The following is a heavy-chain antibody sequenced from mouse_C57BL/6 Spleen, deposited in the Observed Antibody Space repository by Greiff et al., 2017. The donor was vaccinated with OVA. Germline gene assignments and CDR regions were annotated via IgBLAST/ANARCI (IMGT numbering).Heavy chain of an antibody. V-gene: IGHV1-61*01. CDR3: ARRGGYGSMDY. D-gene: IGHD2-2*01. Sequence: QVQLQQPGAELVRPGSSVKLSCKASGYTFTSYWMDWVKQRPGQGLEWIGNIYPSDSETHYNQKFKDKATLTVDKSSSTAYMQLSSLTSEDSAVYYRARRGGYGSMDYWGQGTSVTVSS. J-gene: IGHJ4*01. CDR2: IYPSDSET. CDR1: GYTFTSYW.